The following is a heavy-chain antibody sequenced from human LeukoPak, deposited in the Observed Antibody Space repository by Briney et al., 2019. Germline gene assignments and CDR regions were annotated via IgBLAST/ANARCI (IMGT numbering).Heavy chain of an antibody. J-gene: IGHJ4*02. CDR3: ARGGIAAAETDFDY. CDR1: GYTFTSYD. D-gene: IGHD6-13*01. Sequence: ASVKVSCKASGYTFTSYDINWVRQATGQGLEWMGWMNPNSGNTGYAQKFQGRATITRNTSISTAYMELSSLRSEDTAVYYCARGGIAAAETDFDYWGQGTLVTVSS. CDR2: MNPNSGNT. V-gene: IGHV1-8*03.